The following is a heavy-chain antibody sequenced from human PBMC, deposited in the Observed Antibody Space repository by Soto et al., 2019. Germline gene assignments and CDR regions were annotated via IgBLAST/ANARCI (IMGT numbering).Heavy chain of an antibody. J-gene: IGHJ6*03. CDR1: GFTFSSYW. CDR3: TADLEYCSGGTCYYFYYYMDV. CDR2: IKQDGSEK. D-gene: IGHD2-15*01. V-gene: IGHV3-7*01. Sequence: GGSLRLSCAASGFTFSSYWMSWVRQAPGKGLEWVANIKQDGSEKYYVDSVKGRFTISRDNAKNSLYLQMNSLRAEDTAVYFCTADLEYCSGGTCYYFYYYMDVWGKGTTVTVSS.